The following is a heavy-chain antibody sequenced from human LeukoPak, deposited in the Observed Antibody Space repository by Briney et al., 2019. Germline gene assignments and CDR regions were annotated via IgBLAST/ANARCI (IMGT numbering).Heavy chain of an antibody. V-gene: IGHV3-48*04. D-gene: IGHD5-18*01. CDR3: ARDRRYSYSLGY. Sequence: GGSLRLSCAASGFTFSSYSMNWVRQAPGKGLEWVSYISSDSSTKYYADSLKGRFTISRDNAKSSLYLQMDSLRAEDTAVYYCARDRRYSYSLGYWGQGTLVTVSS. CDR2: ISSDSSTK. CDR1: GFTFSSYS. J-gene: IGHJ4*02.